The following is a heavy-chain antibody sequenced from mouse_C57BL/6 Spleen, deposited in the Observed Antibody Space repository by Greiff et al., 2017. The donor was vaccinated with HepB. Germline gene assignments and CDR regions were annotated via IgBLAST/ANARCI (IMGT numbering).Heavy chain of an antibody. J-gene: IGHJ3*01. CDR3: AISRDYDWFAY. D-gene: IGHD2-4*01. CDR2: IHPSDSDT. V-gene: IGHV1-74*01. Sequence: QVQLQQPGAELVKPGASVKVSCKASGYTFTSYWMHWVKQRPGQGLEWIGRIHPSDSDTNYNQKFKGKATLTVDKSSSTAYMQLSSLTSEDSAVYYCAISRDYDWFAYWGQGTLVTVSA. CDR1: GYTFTSYW.